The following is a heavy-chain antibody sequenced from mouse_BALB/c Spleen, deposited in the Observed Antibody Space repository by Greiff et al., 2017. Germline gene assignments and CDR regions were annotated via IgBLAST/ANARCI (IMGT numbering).Heavy chain of an antibody. CDR1: GYSITSDYA. V-gene: IGHV3-2*02. CDR3: ASMITMYFDV. Sequence: DVKLVESGPGLVKPSQSLSLPCTVTGYSITSDYAWNWIRQFPGNKLEWMGYISYSGSTRYNPSLKSRISINRDTSKNQFFLQLNSVTTEDTATYYCASMITMYFDVWGAGTTVTVSS. CDR2: ISYSGST. D-gene: IGHD2-4*01. J-gene: IGHJ1*01.